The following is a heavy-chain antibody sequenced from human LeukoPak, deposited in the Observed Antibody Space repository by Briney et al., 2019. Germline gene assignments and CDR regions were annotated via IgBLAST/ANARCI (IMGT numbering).Heavy chain of an antibody. CDR3: ARALLDYYYYYMDV. CDR1: GFTFSSYW. V-gene: IGHV3-7*01. CDR2: IKQDGSEK. Sequence: AGGSLRLSCAASGFTFSSYWMSWVRQAPGKGLEWVANIKQDGSEKYYVDSVKGRFTISRDNAKNSLYLQMNSLRAKDTAVYYCARALLDYYYYYMDVWGKGTTVTVSS. J-gene: IGHJ6*03.